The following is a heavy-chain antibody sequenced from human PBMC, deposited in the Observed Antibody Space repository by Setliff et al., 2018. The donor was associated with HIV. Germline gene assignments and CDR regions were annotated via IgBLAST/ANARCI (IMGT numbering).Heavy chain of an antibody. CDR2: IKADESEK. CDR3: NMGHYRKSSE. Sequence: GGSLRLSCAASGFRFSEFWMNWVRQAPGKGPEWVANIKADESEKYYVDSVKGRFTISRDNTKYTLFLQMDRLRVEDTAVYYCNMGHYRKSSEWGRGTLVTVSS. V-gene: IGHV3-7*03. CDR1: GFRFSEFW. J-gene: IGHJ4*02. D-gene: IGHD3-10*01.